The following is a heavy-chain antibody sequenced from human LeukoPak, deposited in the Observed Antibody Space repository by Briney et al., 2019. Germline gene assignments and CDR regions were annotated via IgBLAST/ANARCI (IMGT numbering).Heavy chain of an antibody. J-gene: IGHJ4*02. Sequence: PGGSLRLSCAASGFTFSSYAMSWVRQAPGKGPEWVSAISGSGGSTYYADSVKGRFTISRDNSKNTLYLQMNSLRAEDTAVYYCAKAPNYDILTGYFDYWGQGTLVTVSS. CDR2: ISGSGGST. CDR3: AKAPNYDILTGYFDY. V-gene: IGHV3-23*01. CDR1: GFTFSSYA. D-gene: IGHD3-9*01.